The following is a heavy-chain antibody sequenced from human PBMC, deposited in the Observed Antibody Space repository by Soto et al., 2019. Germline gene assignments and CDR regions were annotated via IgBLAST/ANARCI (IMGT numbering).Heavy chain of an antibody. D-gene: IGHD2-2*01. CDR2: ISNDGSNK. V-gene: IGHV3-30*03. CDR3: ASGRGYCSESSCSYFDYFQH. Sequence: QVQLVESGGGVGQPGTSLRLSCAASGFTFNTYAMNWIRLAPGKGLEWVAVISNDGSNKYYADSVKGRFTISRDNSKNTVYLQMNSLRGEDTGVYYCASGRGYCSESSCSYFDYFQHWGQGALVIVSS. CDR1: GFTFNTYA. J-gene: IGHJ1*01.